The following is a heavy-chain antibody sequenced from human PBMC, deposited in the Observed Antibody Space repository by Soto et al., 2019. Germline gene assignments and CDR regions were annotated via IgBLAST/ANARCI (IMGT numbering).Heavy chain of an antibody. CDR2: IDATGTN. V-gene: IGHV4-4*07. CDR3: VRDGTKTLRDWFDP. J-gene: IGHJ5*02. D-gene: IGHD1-1*01. CDR1: GASISGYY. Sequence: QVQLQESGPGLVKPSETLSLTCTVSGASISGYYWSWIRKSAGKGLEWIGRIDATGTNDYNPSLKVRVMMSEDTSKKQFPLKLRSGTAADTAVYYCVRDGTKTLRDWFDPGGQGISVTVSS.